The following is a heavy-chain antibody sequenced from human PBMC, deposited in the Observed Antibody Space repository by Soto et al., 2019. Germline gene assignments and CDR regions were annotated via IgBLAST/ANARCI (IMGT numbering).Heavy chain of an antibody. D-gene: IGHD2-15*01. CDR3: ARGGVVVVAAPLDD. J-gene: IGHJ4*02. Sequence: QVQLQESGPGLVKPSETLSLTCSVSGGSVSSGNYYWSWIRQPPGKGLEWIGYIYYSGSTNYNPSLKSRVTISVDASKHQFALKLSSVTAADTAVYYCARGGVVVVAAPLDDWGQGTLVTVSS. V-gene: IGHV4-61*01. CDR2: IYYSGST. CDR1: GGSVSSGNYY.